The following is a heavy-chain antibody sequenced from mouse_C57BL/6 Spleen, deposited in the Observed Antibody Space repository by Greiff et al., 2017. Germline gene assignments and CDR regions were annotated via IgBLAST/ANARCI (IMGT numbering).Heavy chain of an antibody. D-gene: IGHD2-2*01. CDR3: VRHGVTTYAMDY. CDR2: IRSKSNNYAT. CDR1: GFSFNTYA. V-gene: IGHV10-1*01. Sequence: DVKLVESGGGLVQPKGSLKLSCAASGFSFNTYAMNWVRQAPGKGLEWVARIRSKSNNYATYYADSVKDRFTISRDDSESMLYLQMNNLKTEDTAMYYCVRHGVTTYAMDYWGQGTSVTVSS. J-gene: IGHJ4*01.